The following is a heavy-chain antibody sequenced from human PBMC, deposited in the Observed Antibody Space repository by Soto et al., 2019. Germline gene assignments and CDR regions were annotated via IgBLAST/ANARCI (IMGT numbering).Heavy chain of an antibody. D-gene: IGHD4-17*01. CDR2: INRHGDST. V-gene: IGHV3-20*04. CDR3: SRDHRWGYEYGDYGDS. Sequence: EVYLVESGGGVVRPGGSLRLSCAASGFGFDEYGMSWVRQGPGKGLGWGSGINRHGDSTGYADSVKGRFTISRDNAKNSLYLQMNGLRVEDTAFYYCSRDHRWGYEYGDYGDSWGQGTLVTVSS. CDR1: GFGFDEYG. J-gene: IGHJ4*02.